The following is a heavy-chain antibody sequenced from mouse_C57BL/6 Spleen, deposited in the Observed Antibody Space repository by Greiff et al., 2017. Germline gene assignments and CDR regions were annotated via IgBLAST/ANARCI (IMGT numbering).Heavy chain of an antibody. D-gene: IGHD2-5*01. Sequence: EVKLMESGGGLVKPGGSLKLSCAASGFTFSDYGMHWVRQAPEKGLEWVAYISSGSSTIYYADTVKGRFTISRDNAKNTLFLQMTSLRSEDTAMYYCARDSNYVFAYWGQGTLVTVSA. J-gene: IGHJ3*01. CDR1: GFTFSDYG. CDR2: ISSGSSTI. CDR3: ARDSNYVFAY. V-gene: IGHV5-17*01.